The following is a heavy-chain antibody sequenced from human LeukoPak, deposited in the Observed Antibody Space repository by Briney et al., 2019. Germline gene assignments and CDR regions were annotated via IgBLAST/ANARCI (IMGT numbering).Heavy chain of an antibody. D-gene: IGHD6-13*01. CDR1: GGSISNYY. CDR2: IYSSGST. V-gene: IGHV4-4*07. CDR3: AREAGPGIAAVGTFDY. J-gene: IGHJ4*02. Sequence: PSETLSLTCTVSGGSISNYYWSWIRQPAGKGLEWIGRIYSSGSTNYNSSLKSRVIMSVDMSKNQFSLKLSSVTAADTAVYYCAREAGPGIAAVGTFDYWGQGTLVTASS.